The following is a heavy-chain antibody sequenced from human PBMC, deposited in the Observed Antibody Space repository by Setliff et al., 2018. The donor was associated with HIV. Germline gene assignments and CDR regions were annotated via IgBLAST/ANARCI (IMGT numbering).Heavy chain of an antibody. V-gene: IGHV3-48*03. CDR2: ISSSGSTI. CDR1: GFTFSSYE. D-gene: IGHD4-17*01. Sequence: GGSLRLSCAASGFTFSSYEMNWVRQAPGKGLEWVSYISSSGSTIYYADSVKGRFTISRDNAKNSLYLQMNSLRAEDMALYYCAKDKGNGDYDYYYGMDVWGQGTTVTV. J-gene: IGHJ6*02. CDR3: AKDKGNGDYDYYYGMDV.